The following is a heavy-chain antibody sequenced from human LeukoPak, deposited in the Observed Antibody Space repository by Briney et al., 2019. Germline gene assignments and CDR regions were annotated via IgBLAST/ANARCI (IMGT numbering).Heavy chain of an antibody. V-gene: IGHV4-59*01. CDR2: IYYSGST. Sequence: SETLSLTCTVSGESISGFYWTWIRQPPGKGLEWIGYIYYSGSTNYNPSLKSRVTISVDTSKNQFSLKLSSVTAADTAVYYCAREGYYYGSGSYYDDYWGQGTLVTVSS. CDR1: GESISGFY. J-gene: IGHJ4*02. CDR3: AREGYYYGSGSYYDDY. D-gene: IGHD3-10*01.